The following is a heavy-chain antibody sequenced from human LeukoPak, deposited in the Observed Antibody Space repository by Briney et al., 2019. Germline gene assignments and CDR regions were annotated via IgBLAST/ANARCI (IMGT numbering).Heavy chain of an antibody. J-gene: IGHJ4*02. CDR2: ISYDGSNK. V-gene: IGHV3-30*04. D-gene: IGHD3-22*01. Sequence: PGRSLRLSCAASGFTFSSYAMHWVRQAPGKGLEWVAVISYDGSNKYYADSVKGRFTISRDNAKNSLYLQMNSLRAEDTALYFCARGPPNYYDSSGYFYLWGQGTLVTVSS. CDR3: ARGPPNYYDSSGYFYL. CDR1: GFTFSSYA.